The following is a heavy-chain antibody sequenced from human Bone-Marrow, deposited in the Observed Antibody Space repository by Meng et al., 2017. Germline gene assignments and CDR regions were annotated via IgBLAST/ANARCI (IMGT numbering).Heavy chain of an antibody. CDR2: IIPIFGTA. J-gene: IGHJ4*02. D-gene: IGHD2-21*02. Sequence: SVKVSCKASGGTFSSYAISWVRQAPGQGLEWMGGIIPIFGTANYAQKFQGRVTITTDESTSTAYMELSSLRSEDTAVYYCATVRLAYCGGDCYSRFDYWGQGTLVTVSS. CDR1: GGTFSSYA. V-gene: IGHV1-69*05. CDR3: ATVRLAYCGGDCYSRFDY.